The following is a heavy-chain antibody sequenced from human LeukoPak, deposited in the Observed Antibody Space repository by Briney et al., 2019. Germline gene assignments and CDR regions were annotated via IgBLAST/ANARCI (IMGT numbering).Heavy chain of an antibody. V-gene: IGHV1-2*06. CDR2: INPNSGGT. D-gene: IGHD3-22*01. CDR1: GYTFTSYG. J-gene: IGHJ5*02. Sequence: ASVKVSCKASGYTFTSYGISWVRQAPGQGLEWMGRINPNSGGTNYAQKFQGRVTMTRDTSISTAYMELSRLRSDDTAVYYCARVLGYYDSSGYLGISWFDPWGQGTLVTVSS. CDR3: ARVLGYYDSSGYLGISWFDP.